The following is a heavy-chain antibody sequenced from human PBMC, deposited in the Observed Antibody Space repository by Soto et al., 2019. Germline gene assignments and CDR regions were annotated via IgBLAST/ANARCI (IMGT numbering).Heavy chain of an antibody. Sequence: EVQLLESGGGLVRPGGSLRLSCAASGFTFSNYDMNWVRQAPGKGLEWVSVISGSGVSAYYADSVQGRFTISRDNSKNTLYLQMNSLRAEDTAIYYCVSEGSGWHSRGSFDFWGRGTMVTVSS. V-gene: IGHV3-23*01. CDR1: GFTFSNYD. CDR3: VSEGSGWHSRGSFDF. D-gene: IGHD6-19*01. CDR2: ISGSGVSA. J-gene: IGHJ3*01.